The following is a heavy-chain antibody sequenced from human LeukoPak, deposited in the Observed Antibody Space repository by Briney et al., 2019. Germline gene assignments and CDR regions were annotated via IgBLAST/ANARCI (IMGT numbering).Heavy chain of an antibody. Sequence: PGGSLRLSCAASGFTVSSNYMSWVRQAPGKGLEWVSVIYSGGSTYYADSVKGRFTISRDNSKNTLYLQMNSLRAEDTAVYYCAKDRPSIVVVPAAIPVFDYWGQGTLVTVSS. J-gene: IGHJ4*02. V-gene: IGHV3-53*01. CDR1: GFTVSSNY. D-gene: IGHD2-2*01. CDR2: IYSGGST. CDR3: AKDRPSIVVVPAAIPVFDY.